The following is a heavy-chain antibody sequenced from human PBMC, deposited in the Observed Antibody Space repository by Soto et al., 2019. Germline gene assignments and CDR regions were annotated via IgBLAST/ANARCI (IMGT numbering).Heavy chain of an antibody. CDR2: INHSGST. D-gene: IGHD3-3*01. V-gene: IGHV4-34*01. J-gene: IGHJ6*03. CDR1: GGSFSGYY. CDR3: ARSINYDFWSGGYYYYYMDV. Sequence: PSETLSLTCAVYGGSFSGYYWSWIRQPPGKGLEWIGEINHSGSTNYNPSLKSRVTISVDTSKNQFSLKLSSVTAADTAVYYCARSINYDFWSGGYYYYYMDVWGKGTTVTVSS.